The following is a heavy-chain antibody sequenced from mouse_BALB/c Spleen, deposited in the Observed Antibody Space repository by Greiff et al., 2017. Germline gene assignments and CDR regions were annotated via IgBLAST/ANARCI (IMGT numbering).Heavy chain of an antibody. CDR2: ISSGGSYT. J-gene: IGHJ2*01. CDR3: TSDGYYLYYFDY. Sequence: DVKLQESGGGLVKPGGSLKLSCAASGFTFSSYTMSWVRQTPEKRLEWVATISSGGSYTYYPDSVKGRFTISRDNAKNTLYLQMSSLKSEDTAMYYCTSDGYYLYYFDYWGQGTTLTVSS. V-gene: IGHV5-6-4*01. D-gene: IGHD2-3*01. CDR1: GFTFSSYT.